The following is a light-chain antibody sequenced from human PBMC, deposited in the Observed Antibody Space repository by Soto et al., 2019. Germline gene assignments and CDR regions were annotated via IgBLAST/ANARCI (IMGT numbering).Light chain of an antibody. CDR1: SSDVGGHNY. CDR3: SSYTSISTLV. V-gene: IGLV2-14*01. J-gene: IGLJ3*02. Sequence: QSALTQPASVSGSPGQSITISCTGSSSDVGGHNYVSWYQRHPGKAPQVMIYDVSNRPSGVSNRFSGSKSGTTASLTISGLQAEDEADYYCSSYTSISTLVFGGGTKLTVL. CDR2: DVS.